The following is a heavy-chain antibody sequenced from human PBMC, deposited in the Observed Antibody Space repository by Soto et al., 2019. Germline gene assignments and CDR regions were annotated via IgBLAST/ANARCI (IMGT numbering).Heavy chain of an antibody. CDR2: IWYDGSNK. V-gene: IGHV3-33*01. CDR3: ARGASIAVRRSDYYYGMDV. D-gene: IGHD6-6*01. Sequence: GGSLRLSCAASGFTFSSYGMHWVRQAPGKGLEWVAVIWYDGSNKYYADSVKGRFTISRDNSRNTLYLQMNSLRAEDTAVYYCARGASIAVRRSDYYYGMDVWGQGTTVTVSS. J-gene: IGHJ6*02. CDR1: GFTFSSYG.